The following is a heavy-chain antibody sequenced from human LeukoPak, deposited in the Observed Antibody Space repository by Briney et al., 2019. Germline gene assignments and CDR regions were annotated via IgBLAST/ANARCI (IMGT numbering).Heavy chain of an antibody. D-gene: IGHD1/OR15-1a*01. CDR3: ARGRTAVEDYFDF. Sequence: GGSLTLSCAASGFTFSSYSMHWVRQAPGQGLEYVSAITRNGDRKYYANSVKGRFIISRDNSKSTLHLQMGSLRAEDMVVYYCARGRTAVEDYFDFWGQGALVTVSS. V-gene: IGHV3-64*01. CDR1: GFTFSSYS. CDR2: ITRNGDRK. J-gene: IGHJ4*02.